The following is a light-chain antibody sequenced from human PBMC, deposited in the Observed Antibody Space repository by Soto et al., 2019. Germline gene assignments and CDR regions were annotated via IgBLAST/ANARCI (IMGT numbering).Light chain of an antibody. J-gene: IGKJ4*01. V-gene: IGKV1-8*01. CDR3: QQSYTSPVT. CDR1: QAINNY. CDR2: GAS. Sequence: AIRMTQSPSSLSASTGDRVTIACRASQAINNYSVWFQQKPGKAPNLLIYGASNLQSGVPSRFSGGGSGTDFTLTISSPQPEDFGTYYCQQSYTSPVTFGGGTKVDIK.